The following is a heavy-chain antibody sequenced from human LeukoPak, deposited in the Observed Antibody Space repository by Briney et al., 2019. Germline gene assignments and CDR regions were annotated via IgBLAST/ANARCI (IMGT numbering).Heavy chain of an antibody. Sequence: GGSLRLSCAASGFTFSSYAMHWVRQAPGKGLEWVAVISYDGSNKYYADSVKGRFTISRDNSKNTLYLQMNSLRTEDTAVYYCAKAEGYDILTGLDYWGEGTLVTVSS. J-gene: IGHJ4*02. CDR3: AKAEGYDILTGLDY. V-gene: IGHV3-30-3*01. D-gene: IGHD3-9*01. CDR1: GFTFSSYA. CDR2: ISYDGSNK.